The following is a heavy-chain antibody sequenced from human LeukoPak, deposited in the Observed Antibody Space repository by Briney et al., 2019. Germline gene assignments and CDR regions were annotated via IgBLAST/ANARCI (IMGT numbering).Heavy chain of an antibody. J-gene: IGHJ4*02. CDR3: ARHREISSRDFEY. V-gene: IGHV3-23*01. CDR2: ISGSGDIT. D-gene: IGHD1-14*01. CDR1: EFIFSSYV. Sequence: GGSLRLSCAASEFIFSSYVMSWVRQAPGKGLEWVSSISGSGDITYYAESVKGRFTISRDSSKNTLYLQMNSLRAEDTAVYYCARHREISSRDFEYWGQGTLVTVSS.